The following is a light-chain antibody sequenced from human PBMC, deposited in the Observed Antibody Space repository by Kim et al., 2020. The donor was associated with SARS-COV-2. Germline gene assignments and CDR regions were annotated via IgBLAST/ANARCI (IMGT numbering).Light chain of an antibody. CDR2: GTS. CDR3: QLYVSSPPRVT. J-gene: IGKJ4*01. V-gene: IGKV3-20*01. CDR1: QSVSSRF. Sequence: DIVLTQSPGTLSLSPGERATLSCRASQSVSSRFLAWYQQKPGQAPRPLIYGTSSRASRIPDRFTGTGSGTDFTLTISRLEPEDFAVYYCQLYVSSPPRVTFGGGTKVDIK.